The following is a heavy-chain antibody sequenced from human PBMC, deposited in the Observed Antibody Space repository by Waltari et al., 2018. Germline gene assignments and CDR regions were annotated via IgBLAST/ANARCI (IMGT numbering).Heavy chain of an antibody. D-gene: IGHD2-2*02. CDR2: IYTSGST. V-gene: IGHV4-4*07. J-gene: IGHJ5*02. Sequence: QVQLQESGPGLVKPSETLSLTCTVSGGSISSYYWSWLRQPAGKGLEWIGRIYTSGSTTYNPSLKGRVTMSVDTFKNQLSLKLRCVAAADTAVYYCGREGRAYQLLYSWFDPWGQGTLVTVSS. CDR3: GREGRAYQLLYSWFDP. CDR1: GGSISSYY.